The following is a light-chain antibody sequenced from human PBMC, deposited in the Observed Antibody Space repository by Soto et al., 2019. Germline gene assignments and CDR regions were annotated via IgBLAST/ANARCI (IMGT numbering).Light chain of an antibody. V-gene: IGKV3-11*01. CDR2: DAS. J-gene: IGKJ4*01. CDR1: QSVSSY. CDR3: QQRSNWPPFG. Sequence: EIVLTQSPATLSLSPGERATLSCRASQSVSSYLAWYQQKPGQAPRLLLYDASNRATGIPARFSGSGSGTDFTLTISSLEHEDFAVYYCQQRSNWPPFGFGGRTKVEIK.